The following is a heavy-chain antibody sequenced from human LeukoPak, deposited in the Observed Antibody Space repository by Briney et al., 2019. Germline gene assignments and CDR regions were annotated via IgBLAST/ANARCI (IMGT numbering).Heavy chain of an antibody. CDR1: GFTFSSYA. CDR3: ARDRFGCSSTSCYFGVSYYYGMDV. CDR2: ISYDGSNK. J-gene: IGHJ6*02. D-gene: IGHD2-2*01. V-gene: IGHV3-30*04. Sequence: GGSLRLSCAASGFTFSSYAMHWVRQAPGKGLAWVAVISYDGSNKYYADSVTGRFTISRDNSKNTLYLQMNSLRTEDTAVYYCARDRFGCSSTSCYFGVSYYYGMDVWGQGTTVTVSS.